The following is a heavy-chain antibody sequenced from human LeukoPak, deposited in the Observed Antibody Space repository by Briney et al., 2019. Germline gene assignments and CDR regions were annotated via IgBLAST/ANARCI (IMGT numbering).Heavy chain of an antibody. V-gene: IGHV4-39*07. D-gene: IGHD3-10*01. CDR3: ARLYGGLSY. J-gene: IGHJ4*02. Sequence: PSETLSLTCTVSGDSISSSSYYWGWIRQPPGKGLEWIGEINHSGSTNYNPSLKSRVTISVDTSKNQFSLKLSSVTAADTAVYYCARLYGGLSYWGQGTLVTVSS. CDR2: INHSGST. CDR1: GDSISSSSYY.